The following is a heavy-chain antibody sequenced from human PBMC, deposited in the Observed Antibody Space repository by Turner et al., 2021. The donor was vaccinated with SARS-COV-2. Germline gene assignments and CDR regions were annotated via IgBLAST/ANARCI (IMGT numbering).Heavy chain of an antibody. V-gene: IGHV1-2*02. CDR2: INPMSGGT. J-gene: IGHJ6*02. D-gene: IGHD5-18*01. Sequence: QVQLVSSGAEVKKTGDSMKVSCKASGYTLTGYYMHWVRQAPGQGLGWMGWINPMSGGTNYAQKLHSRVTVTRDTSISTAYMDLSRLRSDDTSGYFCAIEGSTYGSDYYYYYGMDVWGQGTTVTVSS. CDR1: GYTLTGYY. CDR3: AIEGSTYGSDYYYYYGMDV.